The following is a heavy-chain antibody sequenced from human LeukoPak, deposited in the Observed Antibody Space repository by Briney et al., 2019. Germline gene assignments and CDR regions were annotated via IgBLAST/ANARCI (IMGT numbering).Heavy chain of an antibody. Sequence: SETLSLTCTVSGGSISSSSYYWVWIRQPPGKGLEWIGIIYYSGSTYYNPSLKSRVTMSVDTSKNQFSLKLSSVTAADTAVYYCAREIRYFDWLLNWFDPWGQGTLVTVSS. CDR1: GGSISSSSYY. CDR2: IYYSGST. V-gene: IGHV4-39*07. J-gene: IGHJ5*02. CDR3: AREIRYFDWLLNWFDP. D-gene: IGHD3-9*01.